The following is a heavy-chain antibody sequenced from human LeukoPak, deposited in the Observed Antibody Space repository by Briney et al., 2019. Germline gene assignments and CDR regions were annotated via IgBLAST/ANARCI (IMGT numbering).Heavy chain of an antibody. CDR3: AKGTCSGGSCYRFDY. CDR2: ISGSGGST. J-gene: IGHJ4*02. Sequence: GGSLRLSCAASGFTFSSYAMSWVRQAPGKGLEWVSAISGSGGSTYYADSVKGRFTISRDNSKNTLYLRMNSLRAEDTAVYYCAKGTCSGGSCYRFDYWGQGTLVTVSS. CDR1: GFTFSSYA. D-gene: IGHD2-15*01. V-gene: IGHV3-23*01.